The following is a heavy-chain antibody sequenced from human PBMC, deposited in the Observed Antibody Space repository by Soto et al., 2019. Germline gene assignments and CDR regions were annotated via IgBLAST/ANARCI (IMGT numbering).Heavy chain of an antibody. CDR1: GFTFGSYW. D-gene: IGHD3-22*01. Sequence: GGSLRLSCAVSGFTFGSYWMNWVRLIPGKGLEWVGRIKSKTDGGTTDYAAPVKGRFTISRDDSKNTLYLQMNSLKTEDTAVYYCTTETTGYYDSSGYLAFDIWGQGTMVTVSS. V-gene: IGHV3-15*01. J-gene: IGHJ3*02. CDR2: IKSKTDGGTT. CDR3: TTETTGYYDSSGYLAFDI.